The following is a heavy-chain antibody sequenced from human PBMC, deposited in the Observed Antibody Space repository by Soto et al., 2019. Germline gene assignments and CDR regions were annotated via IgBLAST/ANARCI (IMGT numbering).Heavy chain of an antibody. V-gene: IGHV3-33*01. CDR3: ARGQLEPQVLFNWFDP. CDR2: IWYDGSNK. Sequence: QVQLVESGGGVVQPGRSLRLSCAASGFTFSSYGMHWVRQAPGKGLEWVAVIWYDGSNKYYADSVKGRFTISRDNSKNTLYLQMNSLRAEDTAVYYCARGQLEPQVLFNWFDPWGQGTLVTVSS. D-gene: IGHD1-1*01. J-gene: IGHJ5*02. CDR1: GFTFSSYG.